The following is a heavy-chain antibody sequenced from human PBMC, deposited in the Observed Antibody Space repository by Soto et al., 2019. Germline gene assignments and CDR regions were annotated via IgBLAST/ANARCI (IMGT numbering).Heavy chain of an antibody. V-gene: IGHV6-1*01. CDR1: GDSVSSKSAA. CDR2: TYYRSKWST. J-gene: IGHJ5*01. D-gene: IGHD1-26*01. CDR3: TRALSGSYDS. Sequence: PSQTLSLTCAISGDSVSSKSAAWNWIRQSPSRGLEWLGRTYYRSKWSTDYAVSVRSRITVNPDTSKNQFSLQLNSVTPEDTAVYYCTRALSGSYDSWGQGTLVTVSS.